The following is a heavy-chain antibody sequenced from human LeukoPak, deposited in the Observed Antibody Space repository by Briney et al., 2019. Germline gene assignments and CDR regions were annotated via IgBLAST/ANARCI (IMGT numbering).Heavy chain of an antibody. Sequence: GGSLRLSCVGSGFTFSSYWMTWVRQAPGKGLEWVANIKDDGSEKYSVDPVKGRFTISRDNAKNLLYLQMSSLRAEDTAVYYCTRGGTSGWYLGQGTLVTVSS. V-gene: IGHV3-7*01. CDR1: GFTFSSYW. D-gene: IGHD6-19*01. CDR2: IKDDGSEK. J-gene: IGHJ4*02. CDR3: TRGGTSGWY.